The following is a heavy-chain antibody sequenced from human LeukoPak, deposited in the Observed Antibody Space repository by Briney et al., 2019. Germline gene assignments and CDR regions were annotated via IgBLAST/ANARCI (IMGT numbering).Heavy chain of an antibody. J-gene: IGHJ3*02. CDR3: ARDLGYCTSTSCYGDAFDI. D-gene: IGHD2-2*01. V-gene: IGHV4-4*02. Sequence: SETLSLTCAVSGSSISSSNWWSWVRQPPGKGLEWIGEIYHSGSTNYNPSLKSRVTISVDKSKNQFSLKLSSVTAADTAVYYCARDLGYCTSTSCYGDAFDIWGQGTMVTVSS. CDR2: IYHSGST. CDR1: GSSISSSNW.